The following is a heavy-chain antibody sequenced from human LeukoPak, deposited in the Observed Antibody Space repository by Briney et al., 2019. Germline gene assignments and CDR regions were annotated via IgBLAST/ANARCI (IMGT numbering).Heavy chain of an antibody. CDR2: MNPNSGNT. V-gene: IGHV1-8*03. J-gene: IGHJ2*01. D-gene: IGHD5-12*01. Sequence: ASVKVSCKASGYTFTSYDINWVRQATGQGLEWMGWMNPNSGNTGYALKFQGRVTITRNTSISTAYMELSSLRSEDMAMYYCARAIAATTSLGYWYFDLWGRGTLVTVSS. CDR3: ARAIAATTSLGYWYFDL. CDR1: GYTFTSYD.